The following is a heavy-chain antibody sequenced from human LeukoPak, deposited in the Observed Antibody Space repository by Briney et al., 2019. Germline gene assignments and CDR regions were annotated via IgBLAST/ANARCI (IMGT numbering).Heavy chain of an antibody. J-gene: IGHJ4*02. V-gene: IGHV3-53*01. CDR1: GFTFSSYA. Sequence: GGSLRLSCVASGFTFSSYAMSWVRQAPGQGLDWVSVIYSDDSTYYADSVKGRFTISRDNSKNTLNLQMNSLRAEDTAVYYCASRPRDAAALDYWGQGTLVTVSS. CDR2: IYSDDST. CDR3: ASRPRDAAALDY. D-gene: IGHD6-13*01.